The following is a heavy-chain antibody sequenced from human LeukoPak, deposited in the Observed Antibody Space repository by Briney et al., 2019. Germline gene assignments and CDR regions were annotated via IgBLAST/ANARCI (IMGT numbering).Heavy chain of an antibody. CDR1: GFTFGTHA. CDR2: MSGRGDTS. CDR3: AKLAGIRGWFVYYFDY. D-gene: IGHD6-19*01. Sequence: GGSLRLSCAACGFTFGTHAMTWVRQAPGKGLERVSGMSGRGDTSYYADSVKGRFTISRDNSKNTLFLQMNSLRAEDTAVYYCAKLAGIRGWFVYYFDYWGQGTLVTVS. V-gene: IGHV3-23*01. J-gene: IGHJ4*02.